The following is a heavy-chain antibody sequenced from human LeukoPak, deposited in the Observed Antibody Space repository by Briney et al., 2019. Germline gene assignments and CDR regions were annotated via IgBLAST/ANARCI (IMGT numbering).Heavy chain of an antibody. CDR3: ARGYSYDY. J-gene: IGHJ4*02. D-gene: IGHD5-18*01. CDR1: GGSISSSNW. CDR2: IYHSGST. Sequence: PSGTLSLTCAVSGGSISSSNWWSWVRQPPGKGLEWIGEIYHSGSTNYNPSLKSRVTISLDTSKNQFSLKLSSVTAADTAVYFCARGYSYDYWGQGTLVTVSS. V-gene: IGHV4-4*02.